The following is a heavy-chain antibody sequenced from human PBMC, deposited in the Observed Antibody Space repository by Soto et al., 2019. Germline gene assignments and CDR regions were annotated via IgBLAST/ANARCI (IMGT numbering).Heavy chain of an antibody. CDR1: GFTVSSYY. V-gene: IGHV3-66*04. Sequence: SGFTVSSYYMSWVRQAPGKGLEWVSVIYNAGSANFADSVKGRFTISRDNAKNSMYLQMNSLRAEDTAVYYCARHPERIAQIGWFDPWGQGTLVTVSS. D-gene: IGHD6-13*01. CDR3: ARHPERIAQIGWFDP. J-gene: IGHJ5*02. CDR2: IYNAGSA.